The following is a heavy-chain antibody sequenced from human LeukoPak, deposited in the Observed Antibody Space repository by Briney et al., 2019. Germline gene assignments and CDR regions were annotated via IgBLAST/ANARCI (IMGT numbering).Heavy chain of an antibody. J-gene: IGHJ6*03. D-gene: IGHD3-16*01. CDR2: IRYDGSNK. Sequence: PGGSLRLSCAASGFTFSSYGMHWVRQAPGKGLEWVAFIRYDGSNKYYADSVKGRFTISRDNSKNTLYLQMNSLRAEDTAVYYCAKGLRVGYHPYYYHMDVWGKGTTVTISS. V-gene: IGHV3-30*02. CDR1: GFTFSSYG. CDR3: AKGLRVGYHPYYYHMDV.